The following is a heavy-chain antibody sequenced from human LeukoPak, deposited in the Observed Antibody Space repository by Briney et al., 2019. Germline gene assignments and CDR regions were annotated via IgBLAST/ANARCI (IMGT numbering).Heavy chain of an antibody. Sequence: SETLSLTCTVSGGSISSYYWSWIRQPPGKGLEWIGYIYYSGSTYYNPSLKSRVTISVDTSKNQFSLKLSSVTAADTAVYYCARFDSSGYYFDYWGQGTLVTVSS. V-gene: IGHV4-30-4*08. D-gene: IGHD3-22*01. CDR3: ARFDSSGYYFDY. CDR2: IYYSGST. J-gene: IGHJ4*02. CDR1: GGSISSYY.